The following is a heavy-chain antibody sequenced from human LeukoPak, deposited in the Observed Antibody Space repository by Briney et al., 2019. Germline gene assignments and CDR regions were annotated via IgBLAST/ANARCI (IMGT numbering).Heavy chain of an antibody. J-gene: IGHJ4*02. V-gene: IGHV4-30-2*01. Sequence: SETLSLTCAVSGGSISSGGYSWSWIRQPPGKGLEWIGYIYHSGSTYYNPSLKSRVTISVDRSKNQFSLKLSSVTAADTAVYYCARGAGSVEIDYWGQGTLVTVSS. CDR1: GGSISSGGYS. CDR2: IYHSGST. CDR3: ARGAGSVEIDY.